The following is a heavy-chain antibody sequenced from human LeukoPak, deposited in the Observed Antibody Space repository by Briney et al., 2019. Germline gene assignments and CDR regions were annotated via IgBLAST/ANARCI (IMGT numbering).Heavy chain of an antibody. J-gene: IGHJ4*02. D-gene: IGHD3-22*01. CDR3: AKGHIDGEGYYYFDY. V-gene: IGHV1-8*01. CDR2: MNPNSGNT. Sequence: ASVKVSCKASGYTFTSYDINWVRQATGQGLEWMGWMNPNSGNTGYAQKFRGRVTMTRNTSISTAYMELSSQRAEDTAVYSCAKGHIDGEGYYYFDYWGQGILVTVSS. CDR1: GYTFTSYD.